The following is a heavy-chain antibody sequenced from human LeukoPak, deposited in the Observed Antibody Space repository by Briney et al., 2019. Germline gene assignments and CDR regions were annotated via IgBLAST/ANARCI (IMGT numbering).Heavy chain of an antibody. Sequence: SETLSLTCAVYGGSFSGYYWSWIRQPPGKGLEWIGEINHSGSTYYSPSLKSRVTISVDRSKNQFSLKLSSVTAADTAVYYCARGGDYGYYDYWGQGTLVTVSS. J-gene: IGHJ4*02. CDR1: GGSFSGYY. CDR3: ARGGDYGYYDY. V-gene: IGHV4-34*01. D-gene: IGHD4-17*01. CDR2: INHSGST.